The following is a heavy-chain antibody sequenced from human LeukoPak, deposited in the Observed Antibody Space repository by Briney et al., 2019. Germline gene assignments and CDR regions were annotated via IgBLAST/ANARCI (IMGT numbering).Heavy chain of an antibody. D-gene: IGHD3-22*01. Sequence: GGSLRLSCEASGFTFSSFGMHWVRQAPGTGLEWVAVISYDGSNEHYADSLKGRFTISRDNSKNTLFLQVNSLRAEDTAVYYCARDLHYYFDTSGYSDYWGQGTLATVSS. CDR2: ISYDGSNE. J-gene: IGHJ4*02. V-gene: IGHV3-30*17. CDR1: GFTFSSFG. CDR3: ARDLHYYFDTSGYSDY.